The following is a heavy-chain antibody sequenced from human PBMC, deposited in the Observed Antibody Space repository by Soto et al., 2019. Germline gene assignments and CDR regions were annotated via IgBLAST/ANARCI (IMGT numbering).Heavy chain of an antibody. CDR1: GFTFGDYA. Sequence: GGSLRLSCTASGFTFGDYAMSWVRQAPGKGLEWVGFIRSKGSGGTSEYAASVKGRFTFSRDDSKSIAYLQMNSLKIEDTAVYYCTRDQPITPWGQGTMVTVSS. J-gene: IGHJ3*01. CDR3: TRDQPITP. CDR2: IRSKGSGGTS. D-gene: IGHD3-10*01. V-gene: IGHV3-49*04.